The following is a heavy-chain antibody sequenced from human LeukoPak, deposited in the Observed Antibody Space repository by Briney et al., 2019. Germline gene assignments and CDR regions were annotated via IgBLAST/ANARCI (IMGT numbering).Heavy chain of an antibody. J-gene: IGHJ4*02. CDR2: ISSSSSTI. V-gene: IGHV3-48*02. D-gene: IGHD3-10*01. CDR3: ARDTYYYGSGSYGY. CDR1: GFTFSSYS. Sequence: GGSLRLSCAASGFTFSSYSMNWVRQAPGKGLEWDSYISSSSSTIYYADSVKGRFTISRDNAKNSLYLQMNSLRDEDTAVYYCARDTYYYGSGSYGYWGQGTLVTVSS.